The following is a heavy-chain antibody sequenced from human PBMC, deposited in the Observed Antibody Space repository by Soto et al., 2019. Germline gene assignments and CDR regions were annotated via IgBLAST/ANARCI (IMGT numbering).Heavy chain of an antibody. Sequence: GESLKISCRTSGYRFTSYWIAWVRQMPGKGLEWMGITFPSDSDTRYSPSFQGQVTISADRSTSTVFLRWASLKASDTAVYFCARKDKSGYFNWFDPWGQGTLVTVSS. CDR3: ARKDKSGYFNWFDP. CDR1: GYRFTSYW. V-gene: IGHV5-51*01. D-gene: IGHD3-22*01. CDR2: TFPSDSDT. J-gene: IGHJ5*02.